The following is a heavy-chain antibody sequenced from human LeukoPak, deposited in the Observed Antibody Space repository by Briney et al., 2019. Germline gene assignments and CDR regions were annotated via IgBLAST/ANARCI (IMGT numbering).Heavy chain of an antibody. CDR1: SGSISSYY. V-gene: IGHV4-59*01. J-gene: IGHJ3*02. D-gene: IGHD3-16*01. CDR3: ARVKLSYANDLSTFDI. Sequence: NSSGTLSLTCTVPSGSISSYYWSWIRQSPGKGLEWVGFIYYSGNTNYNPSLRSRVTLSIDTSKNQFSLKLSSVTTADTAVYYCARVKLSYANDLSTFDIWGQGTMVTVSS. CDR2: IYYSGNT.